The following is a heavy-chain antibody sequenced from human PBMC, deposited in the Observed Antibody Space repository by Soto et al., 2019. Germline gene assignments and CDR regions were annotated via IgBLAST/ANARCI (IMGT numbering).Heavy chain of an antibody. J-gene: IGHJ4*02. V-gene: IGHV4-61*01. CDR2: ISYSGGT. CDR3: ARSPSHSLGRTYHFDY. Sequence: SETLSLTCSASGGSVSSGSYSWSWIRQPPGKGLEWIGYISYSGGTNSNPSLESRVTISVDTSKNQFSLQLTSVTAADTGLYFCARSPSHSLGRTYHFDYRGRATLVTVSS. D-gene: IGHD7-27*01. CDR1: GGSVSSGSYS.